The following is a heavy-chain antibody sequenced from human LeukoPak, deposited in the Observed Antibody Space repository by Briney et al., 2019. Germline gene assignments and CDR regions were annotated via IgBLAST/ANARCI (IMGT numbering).Heavy chain of an antibody. D-gene: IGHD6-13*01. V-gene: IGHV3-66*01. CDR1: GFTFSDYY. CDR2: IYSGGST. Sequence: GGSLRLSCAASGFTFSDYYMSWVRQAPGKGLEWVSVIYSGGSTYYADSVKGRFTISRDNSKDTLYLHMNSLRVDDTAVYYCAKAPGGGQQLARSGYYFDYWGQGTLVTVSS. J-gene: IGHJ4*02. CDR3: AKAPGGGQQLARSGYYFDY.